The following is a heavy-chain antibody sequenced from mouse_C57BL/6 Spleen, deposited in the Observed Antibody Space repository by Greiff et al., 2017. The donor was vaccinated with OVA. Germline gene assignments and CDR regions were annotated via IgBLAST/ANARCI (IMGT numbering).Heavy chain of an antibody. D-gene: IGHD2-10*01. CDR3: TRGKLLLDYAIDY. CDR1: GYTFTGYW. V-gene: IGHV1-9*01. CDR2: ILPCSSST. Sequence: VQLQQSGAELMKPGASVKLSCKATGYTFTGYWIEWVKQRPGHGLEWIGEILPCSSSTNYNEKFKGKATFTADTSSNTTYMQLSSLTTEDSAIYYCTRGKLLLDYAIDYWGQGTSVTVSS. J-gene: IGHJ4*01.